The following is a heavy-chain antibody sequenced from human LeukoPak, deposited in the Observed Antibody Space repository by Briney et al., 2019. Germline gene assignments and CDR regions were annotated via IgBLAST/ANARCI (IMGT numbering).Heavy chain of an antibody. CDR1: GFTFSSYW. Sequence: GGSLRLSCAASGFTFSSYWMHWVRQAPGKGLVWVSRINTDGSSTSYADSVKGRFTISRDNAKNTLYLQMNSLRAEDTAVYYCARRGGYSSSSQAFDIWGQGTMVTVSS. CDR3: ARRGGYSSSSQAFDI. CDR2: INTDGSST. J-gene: IGHJ3*02. V-gene: IGHV3-74*01. D-gene: IGHD6-6*01.